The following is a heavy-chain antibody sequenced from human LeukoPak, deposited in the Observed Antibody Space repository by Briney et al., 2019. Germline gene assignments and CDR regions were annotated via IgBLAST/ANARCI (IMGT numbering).Heavy chain of an antibody. V-gene: IGHV4-34*01. D-gene: IGHD1-26*01. CDR2: INHSGST. CDR1: GGSFSSYY. J-gene: IGHJ4*02. Sequence: KASETLSLTCAVYGGSFSSYYWSWIRQPPGKGLEWIGEINHSGSTNYNPSLKSRVTISVDTSKNQFSLKLSSVTGADTAVYYCARGRGDLIVGTTTTYFDYWGQGTLVTVSS. CDR3: ARGRGDLIVGTTTTYFDY.